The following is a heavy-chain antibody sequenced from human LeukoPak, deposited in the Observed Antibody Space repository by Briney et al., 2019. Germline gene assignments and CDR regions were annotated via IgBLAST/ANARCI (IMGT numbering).Heavy chain of an antibody. CDR3: ARGGVGATTYVWFDP. V-gene: IGHV1-46*01. CDR2: INPSDGST. CDR1: GYTFTNYY. D-gene: IGHD1-26*01. Sequence: ASVKVSCKASGYTFTNYYIHWARHAPAQGLECMGIINPSDGSTNYELKFQGRVTMTRDMATSKDYMELHIVSTEDTAVYYGARGGVGATTYVWFDPWGQGTLVTVSS. J-gene: IGHJ5*02.